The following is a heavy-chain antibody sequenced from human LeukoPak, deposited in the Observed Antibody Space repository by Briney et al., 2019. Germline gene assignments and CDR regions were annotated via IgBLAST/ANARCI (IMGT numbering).Heavy chain of an antibody. CDR2: IIPIFGKA. D-gene: IGHD2-2*01. Sequence: SVKVSCKASGGTFSSYAISWVRQAPGQGLEWMGGIIPIFGKANCAQKFQGRVTITADESTSTAYMELSSLRSEDTAVYYCARGQDIVVVPAALDYWGQGTLVTVSS. J-gene: IGHJ4*02. V-gene: IGHV1-69*01. CDR3: ARGQDIVVVPAALDY. CDR1: GGTFSSYA.